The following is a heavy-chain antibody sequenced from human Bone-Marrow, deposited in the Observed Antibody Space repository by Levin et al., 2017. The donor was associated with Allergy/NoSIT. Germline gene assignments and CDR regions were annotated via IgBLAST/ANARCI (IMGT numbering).Heavy chain of an antibody. D-gene: IGHD2-2*02. V-gene: IGHV3-21*01. CDR2: ISSSSSYI. CDR1: GFTFSSYS. CDR3: ARDCSSTSCYNRYWAFDI. J-gene: IGHJ3*02. Sequence: GESLKISCAASGFTFSSYSMNWVRQAPGKGLEWVSSISSSSSYIYYADSVKGRFTISRDNAKNSLYLQMNSLRAEDTAVYYCARDCSSTSCYNRYWAFDIWGQGTMVTVSS.